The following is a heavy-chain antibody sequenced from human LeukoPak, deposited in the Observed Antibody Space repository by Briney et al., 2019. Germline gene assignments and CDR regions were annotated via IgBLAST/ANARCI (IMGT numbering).Heavy chain of an antibody. D-gene: IGHD2-21*01. CDR1: GDSVSSNSAA. Sequence: SQALSLTCAISGDSVSSNSAAWNWIRQSPSRGLEWLGRTYYRSKWYNDYAVSVKSRITINPDTSKNQFSLQLNSVTPEDTAVYYCARALYDVVVIAIHNHRYYYYMDVWGKGTTVTVSS. CDR3: ARALYDVVVIAIHNHRYYYYMDV. CDR2: TYYRSKWYN. J-gene: IGHJ6*03. V-gene: IGHV6-1*01.